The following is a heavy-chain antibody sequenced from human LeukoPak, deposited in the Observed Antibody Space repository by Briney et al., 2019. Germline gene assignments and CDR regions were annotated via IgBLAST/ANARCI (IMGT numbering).Heavy chain of an antibody. Sequence: PGGSLRLSCAASGLTFSSYGMHWVRQAPGKGLEWVAFIRYDGSSKYYADSVKGRFTISRDNSKNTLYLQMNSLRAEDTAVYYCAKDTRTYYYDSSGYGDAFDIWGQGTMVTVSS. CDR2: IRYDGSSK. CDR1: GLTFSSYG. V-gene: IGHV3-30*02. CDR3: AKDTRTYYYDSSGYGDAFDI. D-gene: IGHD3-22*01. J-gene: IGHJ3*02.